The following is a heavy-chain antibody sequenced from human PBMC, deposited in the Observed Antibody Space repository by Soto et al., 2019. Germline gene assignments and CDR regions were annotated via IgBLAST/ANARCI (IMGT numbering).Heavy chain of an antibody. CDR2: INHSGST. CDR1: GGSFRGYY. J-gene: IGHJ4*02. D-gene: IGHD3-10*01. CDR3: ARPGGSGSYPFDY. V-gene: IGHV4-34*01. Sequence: QVQLQQWGAGLLKPSETLSLTCAVYGGSFRGYYWSWIRQPPGKGLEWIGEINHSGSTNYNPSLKSRVTISVDTSKNQFSLKLSSVTAADTDVYYCARPGGSGSYPFDYWGQGTLVTVSS.